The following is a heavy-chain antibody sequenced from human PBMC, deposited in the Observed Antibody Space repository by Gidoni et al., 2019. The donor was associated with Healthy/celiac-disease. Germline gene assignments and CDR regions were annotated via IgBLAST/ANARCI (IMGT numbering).Heavy chain of an antibody. D-gene: IGHD6-6*01. Sequence: QLQLQESGPGLVKPSETLSLTCTVSGGSISSSSYYWGWIRQPPGKGLEWIGRIYYSGSTYSNPSLKSRVPISVDTSKTQFSLKLSSVTAADTAVYYCARHLSAIAARPYYYYGMDVWGQGTTVTVSS. CDR2: IYYSGST. CDR1: GGSISSSSYY. V-gene: IGHV4-39*01. CDR3: ARHLSAIAARPYYYYGMDV. J-gene: IGHJ6*02.